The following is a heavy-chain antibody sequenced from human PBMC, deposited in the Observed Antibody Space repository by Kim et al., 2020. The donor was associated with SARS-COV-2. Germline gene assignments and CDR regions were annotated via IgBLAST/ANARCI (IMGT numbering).Heavy chain of an antibody. CDR1: GGSISSSSYC. D-gene: IGHD3-10*01. V-gene: IGHV4-39*06. J-gene: IGHJ4*02. Sequence: SETLSLTCTVSGGSISSSSYCWDWIRQPTGKGLEWIGSMHYSGSTYYNASLRSRLTISLDTSKNQFALKLSSVTAADTAVYYGAQKTRSGTGRGFFNSWGQGALVTVSS. CDR3: AQKTRSGTGRGFFNS. CDR2: MHYSGST.